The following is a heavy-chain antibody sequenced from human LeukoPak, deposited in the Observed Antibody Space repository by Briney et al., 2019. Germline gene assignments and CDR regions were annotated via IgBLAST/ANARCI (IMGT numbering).Heavy chain of an antibody. Sequence: GGPLRLSCAASGFTFSSYWMSWVRQAPGKGLEWVANIKQDGSEKYYVDSVKGRFTISRDNAKNSLYLQMNSLRAEDTAVYYCARGYCSGGSCYGFDYWGQGTLVTVSS. J-gene: IGHJ4*02. D-gene: IGHD2-15*01. CDR1: GFTFSSYW. CDR3: ARGYCSGGSCYGFDY. CDR2: IKQDGSEK. V-gene: IGHV3-7*01.